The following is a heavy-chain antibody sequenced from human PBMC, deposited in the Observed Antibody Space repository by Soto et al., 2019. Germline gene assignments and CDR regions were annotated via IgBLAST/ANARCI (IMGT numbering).Heavy chain of an antibody. D-gene: IGHD1-7*01. V-gene: IGHV3-66*01. CDR2: ISGGGST. CDR3: AKGGTKNFYFDS. J-gene: IGHJ4*02. Sequence: EVQLVESGGGLVQPGGSLRLSCVASGFTVSGNYMYWVRQAPGKGLEWVSVISGGGSTYYAHSVKGRFTISRDNSKNTLYLQMNSLRAEDTAVYYCAKGGTKNFYFDSWGQGTLVTVS. CDR1: GFTVSGNY.